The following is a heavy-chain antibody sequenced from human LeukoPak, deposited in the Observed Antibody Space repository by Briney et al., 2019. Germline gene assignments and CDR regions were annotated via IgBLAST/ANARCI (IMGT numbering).Heavy chain of an antibody. CDR1: GGSVSSNGYF. V-gene: IGHV4-61*08. Sequence: ASQTLSLTCTVSGGSVSSNGYFWNWIRQPPGKGLEWIGYVYNREGTNYNPSLKSRVTISVDTSKNQFSLKLSSVTAADTAVYYCARGTCGGDCYGIDAFDIWGQGTMVTVSS. D-gene: IGHD2-21*02. J-gene: IGHJ3*02. CDR3: ARGTCGGDCYGIDAFDI. CDR2: VYNREGT.